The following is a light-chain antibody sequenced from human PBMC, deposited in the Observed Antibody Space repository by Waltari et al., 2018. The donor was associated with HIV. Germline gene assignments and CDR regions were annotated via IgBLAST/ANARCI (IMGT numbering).Light chain of an antibody. CDR2: VTRDGSV. V-gene: IGLV4-69*01. CDR3: QAWGTGMV. J-gene: IGLJ3*02. Sequence: QLVLTQSPSASASLGASVRLTCTLDSGHSLYAIPCQQRQPEKGPRFLMKVTRDGSVIKGAGIPDRFSGSTSGAERYLIISSLQSEDEAEYYCQAWGTGMVFGGGTYLTVL. CDR1: SGHSLYA.